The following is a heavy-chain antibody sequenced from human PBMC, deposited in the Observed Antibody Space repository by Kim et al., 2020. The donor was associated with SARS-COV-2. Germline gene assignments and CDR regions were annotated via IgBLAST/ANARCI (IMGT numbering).Heavy chain of an antibody. Sequence: GGSLRLSCAASGFTFSDYYMSWIRQAPGKGLEWVSYISCSGSTIYYADSVKGRFTISRDNAKNSLYLQMNSLRAEDTAVYYCASIGYSSSWYEWGAYGMDVWGQGTTVTVSS. CDR2: ISCSGSTI. CDR1: GFTFSDYY. D-gene: IGHD6-13*01. J-gene: IGHJ6*02. CDR3: ASIGYSSSWYEWGAYGMDV. V-gene: IGHV3-11*01.